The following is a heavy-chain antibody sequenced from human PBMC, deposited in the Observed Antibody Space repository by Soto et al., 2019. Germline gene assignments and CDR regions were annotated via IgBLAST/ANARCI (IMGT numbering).Heavy chain of an antibody. Sequence: QVQLVQSGAEVKKPGASVKLSCKSSEYTFTDYYIHWVRQAPGQGLELMGLINPSGGSTSYPQKFQGRVTLTRDTSTSTVYMELSSLRSEDTAVYYCANAAYSTSWYDFWGQGTLVTVSS. CDR1: EYTFTDYY. D-gene: IGHD6-13*01. CDR3: ANAAYSTSWYDF. V-gene: IGHV1-46*01. CDR2: INPSGGST. J-gene: IGHJ5*01.